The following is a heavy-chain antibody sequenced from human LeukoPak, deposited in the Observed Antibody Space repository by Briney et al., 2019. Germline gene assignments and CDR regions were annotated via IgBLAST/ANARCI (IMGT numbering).Heavy chain of an antibody. CDR3: AHTELGYCSSTSCKEVDY. D-gene: IGHD2-2*01. V-gene: IGHV4-34*04. CDR1: GGSFSGYY. J-gene: IGHJ4*02. Sequence: PSEPLSLTCAVYGGSFSGYYWSWIRQPPGKGLEWIGEINHSGETNNNPHLKSRYTISVDTSKNQYSLKLSSVTAADTAVYYCAHTELGYCSSTSCKEVDYWGQGTLVTVSS. CDR2: INHSGET.